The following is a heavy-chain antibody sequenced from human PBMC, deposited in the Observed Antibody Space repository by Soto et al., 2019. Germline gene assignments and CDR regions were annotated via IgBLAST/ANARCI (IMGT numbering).Heavy chain of an antibody. CDR2: IYHSGST. CDR1: GGSISSGGYS. V-gene: IGHV4-30-2*01. D-gene: IGHD4-17*01. CDR3: ARASTTVTTLDY. Sequence: QLQLQESGSGLVKPSQTLSLTCAVSGGSISSGGYSWSWIRQPPGKGLEWIGYIYHSGSTYYNPALKSRVTMSVDRSQNQFALKLSSVTAADTAVYYCARASTTVTTLDYWGQGTLVTVSS. J-gene: IGHJ4*02.